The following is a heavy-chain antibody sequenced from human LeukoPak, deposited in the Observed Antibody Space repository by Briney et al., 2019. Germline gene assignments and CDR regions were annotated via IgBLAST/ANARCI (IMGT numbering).Heavy chain of an antibody. CDR2: IKEDGSEK. V-gene: IGHV3-7*01. J-gene: IGHJ4*02. CDR1: GFTFSTYW. Sequence: AGGSLRLSCAAYGFTFSTYWMTWVRHVPGKGLEWVANIKEDGSEKYYVDSVRGRFTISRDNAKNSLYLQMNSLRAEDTAVYYCARDPVGAGTFWSYFDYWGQGTLVTVSS. CDR3: ARDPVGAGTFWSYFDY. D-gene: IGHD6-19*01.